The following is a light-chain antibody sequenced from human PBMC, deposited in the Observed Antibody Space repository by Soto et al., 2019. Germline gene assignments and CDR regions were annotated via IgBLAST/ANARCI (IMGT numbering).Light chain of an antibody. Sequence: EIVLTQSPATLSLSPGERATLSCRASQSVSSYLAWYQQKPGQAPRLLIYDASNRATGIPARFSGSGSGTDFTLTINSLEPEDFAVYYCQQRTNPITFGQGTRLEIK. CDR2: DAS. CDR1: QSVSSY. J-gene: IGKJ5*01. CDR3: QQRTNPIT. V-gene: IGKV3-11*01.